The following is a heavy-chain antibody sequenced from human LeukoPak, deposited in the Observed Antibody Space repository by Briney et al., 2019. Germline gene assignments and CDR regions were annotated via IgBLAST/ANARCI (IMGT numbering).Heavy chain of an antibody. Sequence: NPSQTLSLTCTVSGGSISSGDYYWSWIRQPPRKGLEWIGYIYYSGSTYYNPSLKSRVTISVDTSKNQFSLKLSSVTAADTAVYYCARTLPYQLLSFDYWGQGTLVTVSS. CDR3: ARTLPYQLLSFDY. CDR1: GGSISSGDYY. V-gene: IGHV4-30-4*01. CDR2: IYYSGST. J-gene: IGHJ4*02. D-gene: IGHD2-2*01.